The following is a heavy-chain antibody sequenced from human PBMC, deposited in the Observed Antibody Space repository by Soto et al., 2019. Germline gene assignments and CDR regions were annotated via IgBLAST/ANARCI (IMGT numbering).Heavy chain of an antibody. CDR2: ISAYNGNT. D-gene: IGHD3-3*01. CDR1: GYTFTSYG. CDR3: ARHRRNYDFWSGENFDY. V-gene: IGHV1-18*01. J-gene: IGHJ4*02. Sequence: ASVKVSCKASGYTFTSYGISWVRQAPGQGLEWMGWISAYNGNTNYAQKLQGRVTMTTDTSTSTAYMELRSLRSDDTAVYYCARHRRNYDFWSGENFDYWGQGTLVTVSS.